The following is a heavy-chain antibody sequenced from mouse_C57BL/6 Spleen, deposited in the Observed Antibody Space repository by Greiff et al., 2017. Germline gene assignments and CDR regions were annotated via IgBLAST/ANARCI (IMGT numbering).Heavy chain of an antibody. D-gene: IGHD1-1*01. CDR2: INPNNGGT. CDR1: GYTFTDYN. J-gene: IGHJ4*01. V-gene: IGHV1-18*01. CDR3: ARRFLDYYGSSSYAMDY. Sequence: VQLQQSGPELVKPGASVKIPCKASGYTFTDYNMDWVKQSHGKSLEWIGDINPNNGGTIYNQKFKGKATLTVDKYSSTAYMELRSLTSEDTAVYYCARRFLDYYGSSSYAMDYWGQGTSVTVSS.